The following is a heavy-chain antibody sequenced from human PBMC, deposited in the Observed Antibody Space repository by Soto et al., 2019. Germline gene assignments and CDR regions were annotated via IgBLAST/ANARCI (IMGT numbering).Heavy chain of an antibody. Sequence: GASVKVSGKASGYTFSNYYMHWVRQAPGQGHEWMGIINPSGGSTSYGQKFQGRVTMTRDTSTSTVYMELSTLRSEDTAVYYCARDRDGYNGAFDYWGQGTLVTVSS. CDR2: INPSGGST. D-gene: IGHD5-12*01. V-gene: IGHV1-46*03. CDR1: GYTFSNYY. J-gene: IGHJ4*02. CDR3: ARDRDGYNGAFDY.